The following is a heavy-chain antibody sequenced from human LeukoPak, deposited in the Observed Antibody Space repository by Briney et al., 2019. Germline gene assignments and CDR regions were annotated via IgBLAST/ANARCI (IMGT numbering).Heavy chain of an antibody. J-gene: IGHJ4*02. CDR3: ARGRYYYGSGRQNLFDY. D-gene: IGHD3-10*01. CDR1: GGSFSGYY. V-gene: IGHV4-34*01. CDR2: INHSGST. Sequence: ETLSLTCAVYGGSFSGYYWSWIRQPPGKGLEWIGEINHSGSTNYNPSLKSRVTISVDTSKNQFSLKLSSVTAADTAVYYCARGRYYYGSGRQNLFDYWGQGTLVTVSS.